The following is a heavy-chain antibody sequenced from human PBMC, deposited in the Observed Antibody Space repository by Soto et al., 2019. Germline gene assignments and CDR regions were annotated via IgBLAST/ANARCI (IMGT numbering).Heavy chain of an antibody. CDR1: GFPFSSYE. Sequence: EVQLVESGGDLVQPGGSLRLSCAASGFPFSSYEMNWVRQAPGRGLEWISYISSSGDLIYYADSVRGRFTVSRDSAKNSMYLQMNSLRADDTAVYYCAREEINCGGDCFSLWGQGTLVTVSS. D-gene: IGHD2-21*02. CDR2: ISSSGDLI. J-gene: IGHJ4*02. V-gene: IGHV3-48*03. CDR3: AREEINCGGDCFSL.